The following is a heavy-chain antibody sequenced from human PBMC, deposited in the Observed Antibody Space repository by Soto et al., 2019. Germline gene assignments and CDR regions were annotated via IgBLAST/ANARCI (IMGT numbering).Heavy chain of an antibody. CDR2: IWYDGSSK. CDR3: ARDSRIAAGGHNWFDP. V-gene: IGHV3-33*01. CDR1: GFTFSSYG. D-gene: IGHD6-13*01. Sequence: QVPLVESGGGVVQPGRSLRLSCAASGFTFSSYGMHWVRQAPGKGLEWVAVIWYDGSSKYYADSVKGRFTISRDNSKNTLYLQMNSLRAEDTAVYYCARDSRIAAGGHNWFDPWGQGTLVTVSS. J-gene: IGHJ5*02.